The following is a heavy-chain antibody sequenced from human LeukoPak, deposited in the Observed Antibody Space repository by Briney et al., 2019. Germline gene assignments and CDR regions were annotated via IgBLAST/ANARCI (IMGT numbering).Heavy chain of an antibody. J-gene: IGHJ4*02. CDR2: IYTSGYT. CDR3: ARGGAWDFDC. Sequence: SETLSLTCAVSGDSISNYYWSWIRQPAGKGLEWIGRIYTSGYTNYNPSLESRVTMSVDTSKKQFSLRLNSVTAADTAVYYCARGGAWDFDCWGQGTLVTVSS. V-gene: IGHV4-4*07. CDR1: GDSISNYY. D-gene: IGHD1-26*01.